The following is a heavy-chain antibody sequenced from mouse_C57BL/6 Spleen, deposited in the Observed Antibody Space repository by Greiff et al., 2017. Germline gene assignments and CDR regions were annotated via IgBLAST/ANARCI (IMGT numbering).Heavy chain of an antibody. J-gene: IGHJ4*01. CDR2: IWTGGGT. CDR1: GFSFTSYA. CDR3: ARLYGYYLRSAMDY. V-gene: IGHV2-9-1*01. D-gene: IGHD2-3*01. Sequence: VKLVESGPGLVAPSQSLSITCTVSGFSFTSYAISWVRQPPGHGLEWLGAIWTGGGTNSNSALKSRLSINKDNSKSQVFLKMNSMQTDDTARYYCARLYGYYLRSAMDYWGQGTSVTVSS.